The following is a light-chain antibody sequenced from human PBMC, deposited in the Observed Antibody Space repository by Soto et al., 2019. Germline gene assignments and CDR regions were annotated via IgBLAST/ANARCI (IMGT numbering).Light chain of an antibody. CDR1: QGISFW. CDR2: GAS. V-gene: IGKV1-12*01. Sequence: DIQMTQFPSSVSASVGDSVTITCRASQGISFWLAWYQQKPGKAPRLLIYGASTWQSGVPSRFRGGGGGTDFTLTISSLQPEDSATYYCLQSNSYPFNFGQGTKLEIK. J-gene: IGKJ2*01. CDR3: LQSNSYPFN.